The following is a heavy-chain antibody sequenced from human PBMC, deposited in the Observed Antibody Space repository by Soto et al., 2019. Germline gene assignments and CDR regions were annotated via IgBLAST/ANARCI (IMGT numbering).Heavy chain of an antibody. J-gene: IGHJ6*02. CDR2: IIPIFGTA. CDR1: GGTFSSYA. Sequence: QVQLVQSGAEVKKPGSSVKVSCKASGGTFSSYAISWVRQAPGQGLEWMGGIIPIFGTANYAQKFQGRVTITEDESTRTAYVALSSLGSEDTAVDYCASRQCQLLYSYYYSGMDVWGQGTTVTVSS. CDR3: ASRQCQLLYSYYYSGMDV. D-gene: IGHD2-2*01. V-gene: IGHV1-69*01.